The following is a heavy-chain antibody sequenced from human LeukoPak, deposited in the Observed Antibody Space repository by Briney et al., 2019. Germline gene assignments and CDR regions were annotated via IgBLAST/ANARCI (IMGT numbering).Heavy chain of an antibody. D-gene: IGHD1-26*01. J-gene: IGHJ4*02. CDR3: ARDGRSGNFDK. CDR1: GFTVSGYW. CDR2: IRSDGSIT. V-gene: IGHV3-74*01. Sequence: PGGSLRLSCAASGFTVSGYWMHWVRQAPGKGLAWVSVIRSDGSITTYADSVKGRFTISRDTAKNTLYLRMNSLRAEDTAVYYCARDGRSGNFDKWGQGTLVSVSS.